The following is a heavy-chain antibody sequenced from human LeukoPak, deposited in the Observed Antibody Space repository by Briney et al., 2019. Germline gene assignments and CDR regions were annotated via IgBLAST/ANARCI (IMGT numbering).Heavy chain of an antibody. J-gene: IGHJ4*02. CDR1: GFTFSSYA. Sequence: RTGGSLRLSCTASGFTFSSYAMSWVRQAPGKGLEWVSAISGSGGSTYYADSVKGRFTISRDNSKNTLYLQMNSLRAEDTAVYYCAKHSSGWYYFDYWGQGTLVTVSS. CDR3: AKHSSGWYYFDY. D-gene: IGHD6-19*01. CDR2: ISGSGGST. V-gene: IGHV3-23*01.